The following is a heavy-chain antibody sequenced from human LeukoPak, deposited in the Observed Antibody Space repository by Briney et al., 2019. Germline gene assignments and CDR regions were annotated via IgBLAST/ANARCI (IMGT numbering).Heavy chain of an antibody. CDR1: GFTFSNYA. CDR3: ARGALDFDY. V-gene: IGHV3-30-3*01. J-gene: IGHJ4*02. CDR2: ISYDGSNK. Sequence: PERSLRLSCAASGFTFSNYAMHWVRQAPGKGLEWVAVISYDGSNKDYADAVKGRFTISRDNAKNSLSLQMNSLRDEDTAVYYCARGALDFDYWGQGTLVTVSS.